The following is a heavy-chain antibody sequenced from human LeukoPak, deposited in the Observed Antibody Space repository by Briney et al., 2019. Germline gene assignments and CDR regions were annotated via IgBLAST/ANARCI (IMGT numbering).Heavy chain of an antibody. Sequence: GGSLRLSCAASGFTFSSYGMHWVRQAPGKGLEWVAVISYDGSNKYYADSVKGRFTISRDNSKNTLYLQMNSLRAEDTAVYYCARGPRYRVEYFQHWGQGTLVTVSS. J-gene: IGHJ1*01. CDR1: GFTFSSYG. V-gene: IGHV3-30*03. CDR2: ISYDGSNK. D-gene: IGHD2-2*01. CDR3: ARGPRYRVEYFQH.